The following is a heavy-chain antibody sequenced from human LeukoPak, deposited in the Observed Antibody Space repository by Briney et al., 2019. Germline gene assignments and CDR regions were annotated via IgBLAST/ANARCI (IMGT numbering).Heavy chain of an antibody. J-gene: IGHJ4*02. D-gene: IGHD1-14*01. CDR1: GFTFSSYD. V-gene: IGHV3-30*04. CDR3: ARDAITGAPDYFDY. Sequence: TGGSLRLSCAGSGFTFSSYDVHWVRQAPGKGLEWVAVVSIDGGIKIYADSVKGRFTISRDNSKNTLYLQMNSLRAEDTAVYYCARDAITGAPDYFDYWGQGTLVTVSS. CDR2: VSIDGGIK.